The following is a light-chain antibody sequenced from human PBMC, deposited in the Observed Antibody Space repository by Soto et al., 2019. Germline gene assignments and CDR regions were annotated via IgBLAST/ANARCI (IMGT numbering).Light chain of an antibody. CDR1: SSDVGSYNL. V-gene: IGLV2-23*02. J-gene: IGLJ1*01. CDR3: CSYAGSSTFYYV. CDR2: EVS. Sequence: QSVLTQPASVSRSPGQSITISCTGTSSDVGSYNLVSWYQQHPGKAPKLMIYEVSKRPSGVSNRFSGSKSGNTASLTISGLQAEDEAHYYCCSYAGSSTFYYVFGTGTKLTVL.